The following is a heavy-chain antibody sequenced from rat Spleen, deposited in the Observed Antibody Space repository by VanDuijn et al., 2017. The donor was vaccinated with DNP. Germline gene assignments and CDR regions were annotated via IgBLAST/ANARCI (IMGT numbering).Heavy chain of an antibody. CDR2: ISPNSDNT. CDR1: GFTFSTYD. V-gene: IGHV5-19*01. D-gene: IGHD1-7*01. Sequence: EVQLVESGGGLVQPGRSLKISCAASGFTFSTYDMTWVRQAPARGLEWVALISPNSDNTYYRGSVKGRVTVSRDNAKSTLYLQMDGPRSEDTATYYCVTHRSYYGYWGQGVMVTVSS. J-gene: IGHJ2*01. CDR3: VTHRSYYGY.